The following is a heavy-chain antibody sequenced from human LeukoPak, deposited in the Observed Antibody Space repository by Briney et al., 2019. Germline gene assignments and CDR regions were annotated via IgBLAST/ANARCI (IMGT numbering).Heavy chain of an antibody. CDR1: GFTLSSYS. J-gene: IGHJ4*02. Sequence: GGSLRLSCATSGFTLSSYSMNWARQAPGKGLEWVSYISSGSTTIYYADSVKGRFTISRDNAKNSLYLQMNSLRAEDTAVYYCARDVEQWLVRVYYFDYWGQGTLVTVSS. CDR2: ISSGSTTI. CDR3: ARDVEQWLVRVYYFDY. D-gene: IGHD6-19*01. V-gene: IGHV3-48*01.